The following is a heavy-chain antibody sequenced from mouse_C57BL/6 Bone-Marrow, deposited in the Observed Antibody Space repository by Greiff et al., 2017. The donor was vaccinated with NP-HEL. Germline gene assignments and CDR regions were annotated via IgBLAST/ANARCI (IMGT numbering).Heavy chain of an antibody. D-gene: IGHD4-1*01. V-gene: IGHV1-50*01. CDR2: IDPSDSYT. CDR3: ARRHPLGLNY. CDR1: GYTFTSYW. J-gene: IGHJ2*01. Sequence: QVQLKQPGAELVKPGASVKLSCKASGYTFTSYWMQWVKQRPGQGLEWIGEIDPSDSYTNYNQKFKGKATLTVDTSSSTAYMQLSSLTAEDSAVYYCARRHPLGLNYWGQGTTLTVSS.